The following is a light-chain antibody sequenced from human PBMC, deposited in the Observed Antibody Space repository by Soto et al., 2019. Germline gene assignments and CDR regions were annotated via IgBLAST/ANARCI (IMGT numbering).Light chain of an antibody. V-gene: IGKV1-39*01. Sequence: DIQMTQSPSSLSASVGDRVTISCRARQSISNYLNWYQQKPGKAPKLLIYAASSLQSGVPSRFSGSGSGTDFTLTISSQQPQDFATYYCQQSYSTPYTFAQGTKLEIK. CDR3: QQSYSTPYT. CDR2: AAS. CDR1: QSISNY. J-gene: IGKJ2*01.